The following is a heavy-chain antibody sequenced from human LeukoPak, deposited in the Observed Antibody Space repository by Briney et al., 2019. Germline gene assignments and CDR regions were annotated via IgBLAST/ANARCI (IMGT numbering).Heavy chain of an antibody. CDR3: ARDLRVIVFDF. CDR2: INPNTGNP. J-gene: IGHJ3*01. D-gene: IGHD3-22*01. V-gene: IGHV7-4-1*02. Sequence: ASVKVSCKASGYTFTNYAMNWVRQAPGQGLEWMGWINPNTGNPTYAQGFTGRFVFSLDTSVSTTYLQISSLKAEDTAVYYCARDLRVIVFDFWGQGTMVTVSS. CDR1: GYTFTNYA.